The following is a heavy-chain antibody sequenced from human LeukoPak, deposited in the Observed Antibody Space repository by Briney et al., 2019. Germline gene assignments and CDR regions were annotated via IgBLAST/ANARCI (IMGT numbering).Heavy chain of an antibody. D-gene: IGHD3-3*01. CDR2: VDPKDGKT. J-gene: IGHJ5*02. CDR1: GYTFTDYY. CDR3: ATGREMNIGEWSFPFDP. V-gene: IGHV1-69-2*01. Sequence: ASVKVSCKASGYTFTDYYMHWVQQAPGKGLEWMGRVDPKDGKTIYTEKFQGRVTITADTSTDTTYMELSSLRSEDTAIYYCATGREMNIGEWSFPFDPWGQGTLVTVSS.